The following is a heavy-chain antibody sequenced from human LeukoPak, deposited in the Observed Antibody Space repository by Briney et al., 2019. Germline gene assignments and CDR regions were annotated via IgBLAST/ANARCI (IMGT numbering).Heavy chain of an antibody. CDR2: INHSGST. CDR3: ARGTLGSGPFDY. J-gene: IGHJ4*02. D-gene: IGHD1-14*01. CDR1: GGSFSGYY. V-gene: IGHV4-34*01. Sequence: SETLSLTCAVYGGSFSGYYWSWIRQPPGKGLEWIGEINHSGSTNYNPSLKSRVTISVDTSKNQFSLKLSSVTAADTAVYYCARGTLGSGPFDYWGQGTLDTVSS.